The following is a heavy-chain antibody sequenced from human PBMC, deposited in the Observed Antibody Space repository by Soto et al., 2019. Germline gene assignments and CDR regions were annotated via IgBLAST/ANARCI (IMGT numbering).Heavy chain of an antibody. D-gene: IGHD6-6*01. Sequence: ESGPTLVNPTQTLTLTCTFSGFSLGTYDVGVGWIRQPPGKALDWLAVIYWDDDKRYSPSLKSRLTITKDTSKNQVLLTMTNMDPVDTATYFCARSKYSISSFDYWGQGALVTVSS. CDR1: GFSLGTYDVG. CDR2: IYWDDDK. V-gene: IGHV2-5*02. CDR3: ARSKYSISSFDY. J-gene: IGHJ4*02.